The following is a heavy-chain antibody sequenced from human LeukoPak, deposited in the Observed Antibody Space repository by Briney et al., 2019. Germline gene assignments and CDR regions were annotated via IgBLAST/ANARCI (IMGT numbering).Heavy chain of an antibody. Sequence: GASVKVSCKASGGTFSSYAISWVRQPPGQGLEWMGRIIPILGIANYAQKFQGRVTITADKSTSTAYMELSSLRSEDTAVYYCAGYRNYYDSSGYYYWGQGTLVTVSS. CDR3: AGYRNYYDSSGYYY. V-gene: IGHV1-69*04. D-gene: IGHD3-22*01. J-gene: IGHJ4*02. CDR2: IIPILGIA. CDR1: GGTFSSYA.